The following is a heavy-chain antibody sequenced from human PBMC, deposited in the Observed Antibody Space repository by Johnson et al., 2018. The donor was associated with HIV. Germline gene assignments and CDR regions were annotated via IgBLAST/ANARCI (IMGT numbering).Heavy chain of an antibody. CDR1: GFTFSSYG. CDR3: AKDWYNWNDGGGYDAFDI. D-gene: IGHD1-1*01. J-gene: IGHJ3*02. Sequence: QMQLVESGGGVVQPGGSLRLSCVASGFTFSSYGMHWVRQAPGKGLEWVAFIGDDGSNKYYGDSVKGRFAISRDNSNKTVYLQMNSLRAEDTAVYYCAKDWYNWNDGGGYDAFDIWGQGTMVTVSS. CDR2: IGDDGSNK. V-gene: IGHV3-30*02.